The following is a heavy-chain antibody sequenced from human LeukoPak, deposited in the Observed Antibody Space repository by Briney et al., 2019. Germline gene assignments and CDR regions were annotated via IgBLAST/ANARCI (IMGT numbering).Heavy chain of an antibody. Sequence: SETLSLTCTVSGGSISSYYWSWIRQPAVKGLEWIGRIYTSGSTNYNPSLKSRVAMSVDTSKNQFSLKLSSVTAADTAVYYCARTQIDFTFDYWGQGTLVTVSS. D-gene: IGHD3-9*01. V-gene: IGHV4-4*07. CDR3: ARTQIDFTFDY. J-gene: IGHJ4*02. CDR2: IYTSGST. CDR1: GGSISSYY.